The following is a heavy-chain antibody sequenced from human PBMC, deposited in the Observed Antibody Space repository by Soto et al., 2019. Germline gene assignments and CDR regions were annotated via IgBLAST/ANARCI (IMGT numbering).Heavy chain of an antibody. Sequence: ASVKVSCKASGYTFISYAMNWVRQAPGQRLEWMGWINAGNGNIKYSQKFQGRVTITRDTSASTAYMELSSLRFEDTAVCYCARASSWFVTDYWGQGTLVTVSS. CDR3: ARASSWFVTDY. CDR1: GYTFISYA. J-gene: IGHJ4*02. V-gene: IGHV1-3*01. CDR2: INAGNGNI. D-gene: IGHD6-13*01.